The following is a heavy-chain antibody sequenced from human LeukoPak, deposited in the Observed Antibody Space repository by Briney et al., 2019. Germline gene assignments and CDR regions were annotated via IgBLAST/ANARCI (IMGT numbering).Heavy chain of an antibody. CDR1: GFTFSNYW. V-gene: IGHV3-7*01. D-gene: IGHD3-3*01. CDR3: ARHGLAYYDFWSGPPTEYNWFDP. Sequence: PGGSLRLSCAASGFTFSNYWMSWVRQAPGKGLEWVANIKQDGSEKYYVDSVKGRFTISRDNAKNSLYLQMNGLRAEDTAVYYCARHGLAYYDFWSGPPTEYNWFDPWGQGTLVTVSS. CDR2: IKQDGSEK. J-gene: IGHJ5*02.